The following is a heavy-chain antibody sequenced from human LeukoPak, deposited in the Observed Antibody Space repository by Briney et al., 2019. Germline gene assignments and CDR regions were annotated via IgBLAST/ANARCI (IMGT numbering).Heavy chain of an antibody. CDR3: ARGLLTVNWYFDL. D-gene: IGHD3-16*02. CDR2: MSYDGNNY. Sequence: GGSLRLSCVASGFTFNDYAMTWVRQAPGKGLEWVAVMSYDGNNYYYADSVKGRFTISRDNSKNTLYLQMNSLRTEDTAVYYCARGLLTVNWYFDLWGRGTLVTVSS. J-gene: IGHJ2*01. V-gene: IGHV3-30*03. CDR1: GFTFNDYA.